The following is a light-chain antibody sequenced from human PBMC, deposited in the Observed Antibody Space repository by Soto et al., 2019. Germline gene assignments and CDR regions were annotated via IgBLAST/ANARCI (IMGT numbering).Light chain of an antibody. CDR3: QQYHSYST. J-gene: IGKJ2*01. CDR1: QSISSW. V-gene: IGKV1-5*03. CDR2: KAS. Sequence: DIQMTQSPSTLSASVGDRVTITCRASQSISSWLAWYQQKPGKAPKLLIYKASSLESGVPSRFSGGGSGTEFNLTISGLQPDDFATYYCQQYHSYSTFGQGTKLEMK.